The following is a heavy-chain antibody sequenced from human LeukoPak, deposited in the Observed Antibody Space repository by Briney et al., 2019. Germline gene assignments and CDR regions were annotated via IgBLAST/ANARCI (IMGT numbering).Heavy chain of an antibody. CDR3: ARGVQWLVPLFDY. CDR2: IYHSGST. V-gene: IGHV4-30-2*01. J-gene: IGHJ4*02. CDR1: GGSISSGGYS. D-gene: IGHD6-19*01. Sequence: SQTLSLTCAVSGGSISSGGYSWGWIRQPPGKGLEWIGYIYHSGSTYYNPSLKSRVTISVDRSKNQFSLKLSSVTAADTAVYYCARGVQWLVPLFDYWGQGTLVTVSS.